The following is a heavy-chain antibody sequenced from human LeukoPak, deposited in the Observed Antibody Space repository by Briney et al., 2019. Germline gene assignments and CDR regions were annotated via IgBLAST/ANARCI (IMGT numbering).Heavy chain of an antibody. Sequence: SQTLSLTCTVSGGSISSGSYYWSWIRQPAGKGLEWIGRIYTSGSTNYNPSLKSRVTISVDTSKNQFSLKLSSVTAADTAVYYCARGEDFERYYLAYWGQGTLVTVSS. V-gene: IGHV4-61*02. CDR3: ARGEDFERYYLAY. CDR2: IYTSGST. D-gene: IGHD3-9*01. CDR1: GGSISSGSYY. J-gene: IGHJ4*02.